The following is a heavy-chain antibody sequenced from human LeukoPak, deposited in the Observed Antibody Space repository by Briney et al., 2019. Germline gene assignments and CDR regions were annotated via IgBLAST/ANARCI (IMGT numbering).Heavy chain of an antibody. Sequence: GASVKVSFKASGYTFTSYGISWVRQAPGQGLEWMGWISAYNGNTNYAQRLQGRVTMTTDTSKSTAYMELRSLRSDDTAVYYCARDLLAIVGATTYDYWGQGTLVTVSS. CDR3: ARDLLAIVGATTYDY. D-gene: IGHD1-26*01. V-gene: IGHV1-18*01. CDR2: ISAYNGNT. J-gene: IGHJ4*02. CDR1: GYTFTSYG.